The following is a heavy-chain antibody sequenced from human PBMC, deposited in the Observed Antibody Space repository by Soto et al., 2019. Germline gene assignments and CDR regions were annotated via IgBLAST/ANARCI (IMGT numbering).Heavy chain of an antibody. Sequence: EVQLLESGGGLVQPGGSLRLSCAASGFTFSSYAMSWVRQAPGKGLEWVSAISGSGGSTYYADSVKGRFTISRDNSKNTLYLQMNSLRAEDTAVYYCAKDRGPTAWRTNGFDPWGQGTLVTVSS. V-gene: IGHV3-23*01. CDR1: GFTFSSYA. D-gene: IGHD3-10*01. CDR2: ISGSGGST. J-gene: IGHJ5*02. CDR3: AKDRGPTAWRTNGFDP.